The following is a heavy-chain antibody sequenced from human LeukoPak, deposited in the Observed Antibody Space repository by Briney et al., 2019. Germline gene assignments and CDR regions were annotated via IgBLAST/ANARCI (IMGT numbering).Heavy chain of an antibody. CDR2: INPNSGGT. CDR1: GYNFTDYF. V-gene: IGHV1-2*02. CDR3: ARHPHGCSGGSCHSDY. Sequence: ASVKVSCKASGYNFTDYFIHWVRQAPGQGLEWMEWINPNSGGTKYAQKFQGRVTMTRDTSISTAYMDLNRLRSDDTAVYYCARHPHGCSGGSCHSDYWGQGTLVSVSS. J-gene: IGHJ4*02. D-gene: IGHD2-15*01.